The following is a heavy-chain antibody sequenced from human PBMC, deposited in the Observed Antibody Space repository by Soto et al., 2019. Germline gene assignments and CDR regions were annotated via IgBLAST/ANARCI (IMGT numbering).Heavy chain of an antibody. J-gene: IGHJ5*02. CDR2: INAVNGNT. CDR1: GYTFTSYA. D-gene: IGHD4-17*01. CDR3: ARDGHDYGDYWWFDP. V-gene: IGHV1-3*01. Sequence: ASVKVSCKASGYTFTSYAMHWVRQAPGQRLEWMGWINAVNGNTKYSQKFQGRVTITRDTSASTAYMELSSLRSEDTAVYYCARDGHDYGDYWWFDPWGQGTLVTVSS.